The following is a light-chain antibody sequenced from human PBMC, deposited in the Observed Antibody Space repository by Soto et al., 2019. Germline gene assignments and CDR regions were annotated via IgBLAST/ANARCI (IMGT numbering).Light chain of an antibody. J-gene: IGLJ1*01. CDR1: SSDIGHYDY. Sequence: QSVLTQPASVSGAPGQSITIACTGTSSDIGHYDYVSWYQQHPGKAPKLMIYHVTYQPSGVSNRYSGPKSGNSASPTISGLQAYGEADYYCGGLTADHTYVCGSETKVTV. V-gene: IGLV2-14*03. CDR3: GGLTADHTYV. CDR2: HVT.